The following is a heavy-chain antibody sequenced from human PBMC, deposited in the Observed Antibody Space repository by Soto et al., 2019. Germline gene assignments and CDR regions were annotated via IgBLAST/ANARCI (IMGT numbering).Heavy chain of an antibody. V-gene: IGHV1-3*01. J-gene: IGHJ4*02. CDR3: ARDLVGWPDY. Sequence: QAHLVQSGAEVKKPGSSVKVSCKASGYTLTSYAIHWVRQAAGQRLEWMGRINAGNGNTKYSQKVQDRVTITRDTSARTAYMEPSSLRTEDKDVYYYARDLVGWPDYGGQGTLVTVSS. CDR2: INAGNGNT. D-gene: IGHD6-19*01. CDR1: GYTLTSYA.